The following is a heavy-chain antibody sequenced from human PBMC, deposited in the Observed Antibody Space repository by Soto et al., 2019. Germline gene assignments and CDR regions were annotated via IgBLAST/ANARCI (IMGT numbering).Heavy chain of an antibody. CDR3: ASSGWYPYYYYYMDV. CDR2: INAGNGNT. Sequence: ASVKVSCKASGYTLTSYAMHWVRQAPGQRLEWMGWINAGNGNTKYSQKFQGRVTITRDTSASTAYMELSSLRSEDTAVYYCASSGWYPYYYYYMDVWGKGTTVTVSS. D-gene: IGHD6-19*01. CDR1: GYTLTSYA. V-gene: IGHV1-3*01. J-gene: IGHJ6*03.